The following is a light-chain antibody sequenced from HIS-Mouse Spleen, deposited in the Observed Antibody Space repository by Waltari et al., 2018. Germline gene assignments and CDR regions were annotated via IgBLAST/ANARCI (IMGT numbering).Light chain of an antibody. J-gene: IGLJ3*02. CDR3: CSYAGSYTFAV. CDR2: DVS. CDR1: SRDVGGYNY. V-gene: IGLV2-11*01. Sequence: QSALTQPRSVSGSPGQSVTISCTGTSRDVGGYNYVSWYQQHPGKAPKRMIYDVSKRPSGVPDRFSGSKSGNTASLTISGLQAEDEADYYCCSYAGSYTFAVFGGGTKLTVL.